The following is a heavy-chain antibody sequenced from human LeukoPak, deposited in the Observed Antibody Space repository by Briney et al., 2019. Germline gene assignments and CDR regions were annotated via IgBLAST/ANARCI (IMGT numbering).Heavy chain of an antibody. J-gene: IGHJ4*02. CDR3: ARGEVVPAARDY. CDR2: ISSSSSYI. D-gene: IGHD2-2*01. Sequence: GGSLRLSCAASGFTFSSYSMNWVRQAPGKGLEWVSSISSSSSYIYYADSVKGRFTISRDNAKNSLYLQMNSLRAEDTAVYYCARGEVVPAARDYWGQGTLVTVSS. V-gene: IGHV3-21*01. CDR1: GFTFSSYS.